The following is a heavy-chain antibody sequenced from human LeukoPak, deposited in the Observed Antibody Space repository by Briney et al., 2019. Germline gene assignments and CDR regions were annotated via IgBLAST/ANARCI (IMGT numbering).Heavy chain of an antibody. CDR3: ASVSSYRVSRLGALDM. V-gene: IGHV3-74*01. CDR2: INSDGTTT. CDR1: GFSFSGYW. Sequence: GGSLRLSYAASGFSFSGYWMHWVRQAPGKGLVWVSRINSDGTTTDYADSVKGRVTVSRDNGRNTVYLQMSSLRADDTAIYYCASVSSYRVSRLGALDMWGRETKVTVSS. D-gene: IGHD3-16*02. J-gene: IGHJ3*02.